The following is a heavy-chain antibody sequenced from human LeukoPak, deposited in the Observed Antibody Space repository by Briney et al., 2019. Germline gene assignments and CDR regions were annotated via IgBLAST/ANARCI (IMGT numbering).Heavy chain of an antibody. V-gene: IGHV1-69*05. CDR1: GGTFSSYA. Sequence: ASVNVSCKASGGTFSSYAISWVRQAPGQGLEWMGGIIPIFGTANYAQKFQGRVTITTDESTSTAYMELSSLRSEDTAVYYCARALYNWTDAPPHMYYFDYWGQGTLLTVSS. CDR2: IIPIFGTA. CDR3: ARALYNWTDAPPHMYYFDY. J-gene: IGHJ4*02. D-gene: IGHD1-1*01.